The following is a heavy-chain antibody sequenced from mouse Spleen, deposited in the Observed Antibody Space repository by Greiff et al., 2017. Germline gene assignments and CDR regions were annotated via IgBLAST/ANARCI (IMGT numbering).Heavy chain of an antibody. CDR2: INPSSGYT. V-gene: IGHV1-4*01. CDR1: GYTFTSYT. J-gene: IGHJ4*01. CDR3: AREEVDGYYGYYAMDY. Sequence: QVQLQQSGAELARPGASVKMSCKASGYTFTSYTMHWVKQRPGQGLEWIGYINPSSGYTNYNQKFKDKATLTADKSSSTAYMQLSSLTSEDSAVYYCAREEVDGYYGYYAMDYWGQGTSVTVSS. D-gene: IGHD2-3*01.